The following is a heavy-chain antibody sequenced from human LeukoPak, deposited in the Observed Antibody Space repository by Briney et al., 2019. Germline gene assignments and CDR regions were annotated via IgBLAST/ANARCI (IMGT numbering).Heavy chain of an antibody. V-gene: IGHV1-46*01. CDR2: IHPGVGNT. CDR3: AKGESILDP. J-gene: IGHJ5*02. CDR1: GYTFTSSY. D-gene: IGHD6-6*01. Sequence: ASVKVSCKASGYTFTSSYMHWVRQAPGQGLEWMGIIHPGVGNTSYAQNFQGRVTMTRDTSTTTVYMELSSLRSEDTAVYFCAKGESILDPWGQGTLVTVSS.